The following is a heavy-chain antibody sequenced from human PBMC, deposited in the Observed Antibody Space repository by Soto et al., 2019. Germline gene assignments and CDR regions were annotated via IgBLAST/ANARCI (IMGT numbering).Heavy chain of an antibody. D-gene: IGHD2-2*01. V-gene: IGHV3-74*01. CDR3: ARVLFWYCSSTSCYAFHYFGC. J-gene: IGHJ4*02. Sequence: GGSLRLSCAASGFTFSSYWMHWVRQAPGKGLVWVSRIYSDGSSTSYADSVKGRFTISRDNAKSTLYLQMNSLRAEDTAVYYCARVLFWYCSSTSCYAFHYFGCWGQGTLVTIS. CDR1: GFTFSSYW. CDR2: IYSDGSST.